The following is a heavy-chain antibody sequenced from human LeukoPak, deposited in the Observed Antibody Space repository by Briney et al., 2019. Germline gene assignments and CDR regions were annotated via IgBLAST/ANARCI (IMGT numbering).Heavy chain of an antibody. J-gene: IGHJ4*02. CDR3: ARGAFD. D-gene: IGHD3-3*02. CDR2: IYKDGNT. V-gene: IGHV3-53*01. Sequence: GGSLRLSCAASGFTFSNFGMSWVRQAPGKGLEWVSVIYKDGNTYYADSVKGRFTSSRDNSKNTVYLQMNSLRAEDTAVYYCARGAFDWGQGTLVTVSS. CDR1: GFTFSNFG.